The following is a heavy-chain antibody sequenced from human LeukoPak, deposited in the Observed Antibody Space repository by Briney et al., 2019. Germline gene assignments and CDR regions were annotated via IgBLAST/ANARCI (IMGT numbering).Heavy chain of an antibody. J-gene: IGHJ4*02. CDR2: ISSSSSTI. D-gene: IGHD2-15*01. V-gene: IGHV3-48*04. CDR1: GFTFSSYS. CDR3: ARVGHPHCSGGSCYWFIDY. Sequence: GGSLRLSCAASGFTFSSYSMNWVRQAPGRGLEWVSYISSSSSTIYYADSVKGRFTISRDNAKNSLYLQMNSLRAEDTAVYYCARVGHPHCSGGSCYWFIDYWGQGTLVTVSS.